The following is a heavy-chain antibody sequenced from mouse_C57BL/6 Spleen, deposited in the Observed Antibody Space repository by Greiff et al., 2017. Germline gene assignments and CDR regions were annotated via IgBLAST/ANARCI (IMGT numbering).Heavy chain of an antibody. D-gene: IGHD1-1*01. CDR3: ARSGASYYGSSQAWFAY. V-gene: IGHV1-52*01. J-gene: IGHJ3*01. Sequence: QVQLQQPGAELVRPGSSVKLSCKASGYTFTSYWMHWVKQRPIQGLEWIGNIDPSDSEAHYNQKFKDKATLTVDKSSSTAYMQLSSLTSEDSAVYYGARSGASYYGSSQAWFAYWGQGTLVTVSA. CDR2: IDPSDSEA. CDR1: GYTFTSYW.